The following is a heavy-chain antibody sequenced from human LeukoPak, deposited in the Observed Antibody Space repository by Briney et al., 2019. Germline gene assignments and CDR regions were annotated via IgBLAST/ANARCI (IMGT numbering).Heavy chain of an antibody. CDR2: IWYDGSNK. J-gene: IGHJ4*02. V-gene: IGHV3-33*01. Sequence: GGSLRLSCAASGFTFSSYGMHWARQAPGKGLEWVAVIWYDGSNKYYADSVKGRFTISRDNSKNTLYLQMNSLRAEDTAVYYCARDIGIAVAGSDYWGQGTLVTVSS. D-gene: IGHD6-19*01. CDR3: ARDIGIAVAGSDY. CDR1: GFTFSSYG.